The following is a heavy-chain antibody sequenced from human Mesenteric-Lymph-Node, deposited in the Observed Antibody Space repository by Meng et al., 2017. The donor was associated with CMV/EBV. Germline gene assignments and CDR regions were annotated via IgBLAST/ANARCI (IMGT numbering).Heavy chain of an antibody. Sequence: SETLSLTCTVSGGSINSYYWSWIRQPPGKGLEWIGYIYYSGSTNYNPSLKSRVTISVDTSKNQFSLKLSSVTAADTAVYYCARSRGYSGYDWLGPFDYWGQGTLVTVSS. J-gene: IGHJ4*02. V-gene: IGHV4-59*01. CDR3: ARSRGYSGYDWLGPFDY. D-gene: IGHD5-12*01. CDR2: IYYSGST. CDR1: GGSINSYY.